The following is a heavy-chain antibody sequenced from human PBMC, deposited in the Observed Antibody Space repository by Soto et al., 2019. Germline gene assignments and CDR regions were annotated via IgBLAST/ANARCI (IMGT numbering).Heavy chain of an antibody. CDR3: TRDLRECSSNSYYNYYYGMGV. CDR2: IWNDASNK. Sequence: QVQLVESGGGVAQPGRSLRLSCAASGFTFSSYGMHWVRQARGTGLEWVAVIWNDASNKYYADSVKGRVTISRDNAKNTMYLQINSLRAVYTAVYYCTRDLRECSSNSYYNYYYGMGVWGQGTNVTVSS. CDR1: GFTFSSYG. D-gene: IGHD2-2*02. V-gene: IGHV3-33*01. J-gene: IGHJ6*02.